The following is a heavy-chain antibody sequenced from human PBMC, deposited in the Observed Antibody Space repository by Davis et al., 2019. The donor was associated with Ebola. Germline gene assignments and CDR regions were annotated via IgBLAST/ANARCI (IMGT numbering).Heavy chain of an antibody. D-gene: IGHD6-25*01. J-gene: IGHJ4*02. Sequence: PGGSLRPSCPASGFTFSSYWMSWVRQAPGKGLEWVANIKQDGSEKYYVDSVKGRFTISRDNAKNSLYLQMNSLRAEDTAVYYCARKRSFDYWGQGTLVTVSS. V-gene: IGHV3-7*01. CDR3: ARKRSFDY. CDR1: GFTFSSYW. CDR2: IKQDGSEK.